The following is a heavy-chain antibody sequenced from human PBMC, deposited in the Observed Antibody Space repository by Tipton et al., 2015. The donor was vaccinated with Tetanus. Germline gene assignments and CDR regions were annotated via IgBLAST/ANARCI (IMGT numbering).Heavy chain of an antibody. V-gene: IGHV3-74*01. D-gene: IGHD4-23*01. Sequence: SLRLSCAASGFTSESHYMHWVRQTPGKGLVWISRINPDGRRTNYADSVKGRFTISRDHAKNTVYLQMNSLSADDTAVYYCGKQNGGRWVVDHWGQGTLVTVSS. CDR2: INPDGRRT. CDR3: GKQNGGRWVVDH. J-gene: IGHJ4*02. CDR1: GFTSESHY.